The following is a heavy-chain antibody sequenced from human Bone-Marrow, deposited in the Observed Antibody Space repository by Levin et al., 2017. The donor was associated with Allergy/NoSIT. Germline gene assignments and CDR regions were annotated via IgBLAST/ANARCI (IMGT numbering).Heavy chain of an antibody. CDR3: ARFTGVYGDYGLDV. V-gene: IGHV3-30*03. CDR2: ISYDGSNK. CDR1: GFRFNEYG. J-gene: IGHJ6*02. Sequence: QPGGSLRLSCAASGFRFNEYGMHWVRRAPGKGLEWVAVISYDGSNKYYDDSATGRFTISRDNSKNTLYLQMNSLRPDDTAVYYCARFTGVYGDYGLDVWGQGTTVTVSS. D-gene: IGHD4-17*01.